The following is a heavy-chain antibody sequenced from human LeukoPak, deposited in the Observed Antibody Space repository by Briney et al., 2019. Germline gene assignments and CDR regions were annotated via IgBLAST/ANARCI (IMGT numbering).Heavy chain of an antibody. CDR3: ASPLGYSYGYDY. CDR1: GGSFSGYY. Sequence: SETLSLTCAVYGGSFSGYYWSWIRQPPGKGLEWIGEINHSGSTNYNPSLKSRVTISVDTSKNQFSLKLSSVTAADTAVYYCASPLGYSYGYDYWGQGTLVTVSS. V-gene: IGHV4-34*01. D-gene: IGHD5-18*01. CDR2: INHSGST. J-gene: IGHJ4*02.